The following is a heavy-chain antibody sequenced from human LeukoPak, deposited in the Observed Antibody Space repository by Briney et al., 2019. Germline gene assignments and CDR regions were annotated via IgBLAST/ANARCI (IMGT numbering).Heavy chain of an antibody. J-gene: IGHJ4*02. CDR3: AKGLRLGELSSGFDY. V-gene: IGHV3-23*01. CDR1: GFTFSNYA. D-gene: IGHD3-16*02. Sequence: GGSLRLSCGASGFTFSNYAMNWVRRAPGKGREWVSGISNSGGSAYYADSVKGRFTISRDNSRNTLYLQMNSLRAEDTAVYYCAKGLRLGELSSGFDYWGQGTLVTVSS. CDR2: ISNSGGSA.